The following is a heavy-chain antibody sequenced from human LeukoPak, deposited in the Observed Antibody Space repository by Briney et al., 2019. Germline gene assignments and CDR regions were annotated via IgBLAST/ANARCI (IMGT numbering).Heavy chain of an antibody. CDR1: GYTFTSYD. D-gene: IGHD3-10*01. Sequence: ASVKVSCTSSGYTFTSYDINWVRQATGQGLEWMGWMNPNSCNTGYAQKFQGRINMTRNTSISTAYMELSRLSSDDTAVYYCATLYGSGRPRDYYYMDVWGKGTTATISS. CDR2: MNPNSCNT. CDR3: ATLYGSGRPRDYYYMDV. J-gene: IGHJ6*03. V-gene: IGHV1-8*01.